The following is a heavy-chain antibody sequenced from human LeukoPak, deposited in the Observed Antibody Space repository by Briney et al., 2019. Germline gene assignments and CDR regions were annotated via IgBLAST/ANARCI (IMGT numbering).Heavy chain of an antibody. V-gene: IGHV4-39*02. Sequence: ETLSLTCTVSGGSISSSSYYWGWIRQPPGKGLEWIGSIYYSGSTYYNPSLKSRVTISVDTSKNQFSLKLSSVTAADTAVYYCARDLWFGELSALGYYYYMDVWGKGTTVTISS. D-gene: IGHD3-10*01. J-gene: IGHJ6*03. CDR1: GGSISSSSYY. CDR2: IYYSGST. CDR3: ARDLWFGELSALGYYYYMDV.